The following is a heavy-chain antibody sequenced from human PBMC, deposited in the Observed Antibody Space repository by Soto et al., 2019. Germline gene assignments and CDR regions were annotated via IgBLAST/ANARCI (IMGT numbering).Heavy chain of an antibody. CDR2: IDSDGSRI. J-gene: IGHJ4*02. Sequence: GGSLRLSCAASGFTFINYWMHWVSQAPGKGLVWVSRIDSDGSRITYADFVKGRFTISRDNAKNTVYLHMNSLTAEDTAVYYCVRTSLVVAVATREDFWGQGTLVTVSS. CDR1: GFTFINYW. D-gene: IGHD2-15*01. V-gene: IGHV3-74*01. CDR3: VRTSLVVAVATREDF.